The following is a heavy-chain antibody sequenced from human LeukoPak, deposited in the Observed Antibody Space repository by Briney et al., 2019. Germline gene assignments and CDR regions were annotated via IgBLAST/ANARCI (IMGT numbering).Heavy chain of an antibody. CDR1: GGTFSSYA. D-gene: IGHD6-25*01. V-gene: IGHV1-69*13. CDR2: IIPIFGIP. J-gene: IGHJ6*03. Sequence: RASVKVSCKASGGTFSSYAISWVRQAPGQGLEWMGGIIPIFGIPDSAQKFQGRLTITADESTTTAYMELSSLRSDDTAIYYCGLSGNYYYYYMDVWGKGTTVTISS. CDR3: GLSGNYYYYYMDV.